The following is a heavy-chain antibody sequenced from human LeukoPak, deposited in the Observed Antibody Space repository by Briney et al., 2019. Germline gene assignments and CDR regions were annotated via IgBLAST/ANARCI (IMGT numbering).Heavy chain of an antibody. CDR1: GDSVSSNSAA. D-gene: IGHD6-13*01. J-gene: IGHJ6*03. Sequence: SQTLSLTCAISGDSVSSNSAAWNWIRQSPSRGLEWLGRTYYRSKWYNDYAVSVKSRITINPDTSKNQFSLQLNSVTPEDTAVYYCAREGGIAAAGTNYYYYMDVWGKGTTVTVSS. V-gene: IGHV6-1*01. CDR2: TYYRSKWYN. CDR3: AREGGIAAAGTNYYYYMDV.